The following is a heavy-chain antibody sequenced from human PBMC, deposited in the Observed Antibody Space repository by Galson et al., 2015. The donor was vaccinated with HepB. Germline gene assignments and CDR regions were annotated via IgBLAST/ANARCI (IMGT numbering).Heavy chain of an antibody. CDR2: INPNSGGT. V-gene: IGHV1-2*02. J-gene: IGHJ6*02. Sequence: SVKVSCKASGYTFTGYYMHWVRQAPGQGLEWMGWINPNSGGTNYAQKFQGRVTMTRDTSISTAYMELSRLRSDDTAVYYCARGPDRYYYYYYGMDVWGQGTTVTVSS. CDR3: ARGPDRYYYYYYGMDV. CDR1: GYTFTGYY.